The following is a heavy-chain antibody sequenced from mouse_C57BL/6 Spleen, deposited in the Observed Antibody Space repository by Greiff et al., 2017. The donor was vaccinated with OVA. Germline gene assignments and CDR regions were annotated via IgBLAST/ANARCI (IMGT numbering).Heavy chain of an antibody. CDR1: GFTFSDYG. D-gene: IGHD3-2*02. CDR2: ISSGSSTI. J-gene: IGHJ4*01. V-gene: IGHV5-17*01. Sequence: EVNVVESGGGLVKPGGSLKLSCAASGFTFSDYGMHWVRQAPEKGLEWVAYISSGSSTIYYADTVKGRFTISRDNAKNTLFLQMTSLRSEDTAMYYCARQLRSYAMDYWGQGTSVTVSS. CDR3: ARQLRSYAMDY.